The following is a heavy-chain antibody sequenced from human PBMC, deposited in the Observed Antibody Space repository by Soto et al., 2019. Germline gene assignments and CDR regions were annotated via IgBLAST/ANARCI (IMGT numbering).Heavy chain of an antibody. J-gene: IGHJ4*02. CDR1: GYTFTNYD. CDR2: MDPNSGNT. Sequence: QVQLVQSGAEVKKPGASVKVSCKASGYTFTNYDINWVRQAPGQGLEWMGWMDPNSGNTDYAQKFQGRVTITRNTSISTAYLELSSLSSEDTAVYYCARGRGWRDYWGQGTLVTVCS. D-gene: IGHD6-19*01. V-gene: IGHV1-8*01. CDR3: ARGRGWRDY.